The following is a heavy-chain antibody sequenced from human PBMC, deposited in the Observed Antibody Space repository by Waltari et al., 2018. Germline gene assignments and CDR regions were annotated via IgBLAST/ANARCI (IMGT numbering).Heavy chain of an antibody. CDR1: GGSFSGYY. Sequence: QVQLQQWGAGLLKPSETLSLPCAVYGGSFSGYYWCWIRQPPGKGLEWIGDINHSGSTNYNPSLKSRVTISVDTSKNQFSLKLSSVTAADTAVYYCARTKITFGGPHDAFDIWGQGTMVTVSS. CDR3: ARTKITFGGPHDAFDI. CDR2: INHSGST. D-gene: IGHD3-16*01. V-gene: IGHV4-34*01. J-gene: IGHJ3*02.